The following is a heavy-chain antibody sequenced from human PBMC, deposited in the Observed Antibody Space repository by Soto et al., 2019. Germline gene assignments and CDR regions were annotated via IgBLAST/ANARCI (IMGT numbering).Heavy chain of an antibody. CDR1: GFTFSSYS. V-gene: IGHV3-21*01. Sequence: GGSLRLSCAASGFTFSSYSMNWVRQAPGKGLEWVSSISSSSSYIYYADSVKGRFTISRDNAKNSLYLQMNSLRAEDTAVYYCAREVATIFGVVRYHDRMDVWGQGTTDTVSS. J-gene: IGHJ6*02. CDR2: ISSSSSYI. CDR3: AREVATIFGVVRYHDRMDV. D-gene: IGHD3-3*01.